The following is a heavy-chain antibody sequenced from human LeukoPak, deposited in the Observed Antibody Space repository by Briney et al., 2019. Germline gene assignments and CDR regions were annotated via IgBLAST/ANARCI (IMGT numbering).Heavy chain of an antibody. CDR1: GSSISSYY. CDR3: AAYCSSTSCYTPVDY. Sequence: SETLSLACTVSGSSISSYYWSWIRQPPGKGLEWIGYIYYSGSTNYNPSLKSRVTISVDTSKNQFSLKLSSVTAADTAVYYCAAYCSSTSCYTPVDYWGQGTLVTVSS. D-gene: IGHD2-2*02. CDR2: IYYSGST. J-gene: IGHJ4*02. V-gene: IGHV4-59*01.